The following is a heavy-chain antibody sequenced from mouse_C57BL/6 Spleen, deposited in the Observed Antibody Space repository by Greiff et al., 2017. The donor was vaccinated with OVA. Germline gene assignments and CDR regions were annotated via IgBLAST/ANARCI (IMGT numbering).Heavy chain of an antibody. D-gene: IGHD2-3*01. CDR2: INPNNGGT. CDR1: GYTFTDYN. J-gene: IGHJ1*03. CDR3: ARWLLKGDWYFDV. Sequence: VQLQQSGPELVKPGASVKIPCKASGYTFTDYNMDWVKQSHGKSLEWIGDINPNNGGTIYNQKFKGKATLTVDKSSSTAYMELRSLTSEDTAVYYCARWLLKGDWYFDVWGTGTTVTVSS. V-gene: IGHV1-18*01.